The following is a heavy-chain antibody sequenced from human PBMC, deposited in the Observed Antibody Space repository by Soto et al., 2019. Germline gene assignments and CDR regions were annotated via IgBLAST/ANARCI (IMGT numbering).Heavy chain of an antibody. J-gene: IGHJ5*02. CDR2: IIPIFGTG. D-gene: IGHD1-20*01. Sequence: QVQLVQSGAEVKKPGSSVKVSCKASGGTFSSYAISWVRQAPGQGLEWMGGIIPIFGTGNYAQKFQGRVTMTTDESTSTAYMALSSLRSEDTAVCYCARAITSSGRVGCWFDPWCQITLVTVSS. CDR1: GGTFSSYA. V-gene: IGHV1-69*05. CDR3: ARAITSSGRVGCWFDP.